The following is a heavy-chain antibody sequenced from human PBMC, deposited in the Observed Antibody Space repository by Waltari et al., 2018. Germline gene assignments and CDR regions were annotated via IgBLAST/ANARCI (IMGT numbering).Heavy chain of an antibody. CDR1: GSTFTGYY. CDR3: AREKGYCSSTSCPRPFDY. Sequence: QVQLVQSGAEVKKPGASVKVSCKASGSTFTGYYMHWVRPAPGQGLEWMGWINPKSGGTNYAQKFQGRVTMTRDTSISTAYMELGRLRSDDTAVYYCAREKGYCSSTSCPRPFDYWGQGTLVTVSS. CDR2: INPKSGGT. V-gene: IGHV1-2*02. D-gene: IGHD2-2*01. J-gene: IGHJ4*02.